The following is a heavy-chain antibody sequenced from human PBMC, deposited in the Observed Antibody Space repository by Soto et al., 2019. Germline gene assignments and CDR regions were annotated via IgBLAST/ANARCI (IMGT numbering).Heavy chain of an antibody. D-gene: IGHD3-10*01. CDR3: ARNVLLWFGELCPFDI. J-gene: IGHJ3*02. V-gene: IGHV1-18*01. Sequence: ASVKVSCKASGYTFTSYGISWVRQAPGQGLEWMGWINACNGNTNYSQKLQGRVTITTDTSASTAYMELSSLRSEDTAVYYCARNVLLWFGELCPFDIWGQGTMVTVSS. CDR1: GYTFTSYG. CDR2: INACNGNT.